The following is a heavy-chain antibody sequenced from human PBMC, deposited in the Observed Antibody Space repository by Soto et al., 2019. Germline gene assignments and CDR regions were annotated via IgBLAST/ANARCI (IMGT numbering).Heavy chain of an antibody. Sequence: GESLSLSFVLSGFIISRNYMRRLPHPPVKELETDSAHYRRGSTYYADSVMGRLTIATDHSKNPLDLQMNSLRAEDPAVYYCAIYEKKESTSSCYDDYYMDVWGKGTTVTVSS. V-gene: IGHV3-66*01. D-gene: IGHD2-2*01. CDR2: HYRRGST. CDR1: GFIISRNY. CDR3: AIYEKKESTSSCYDDYYMDV. J-gene: IGHJ6*03.